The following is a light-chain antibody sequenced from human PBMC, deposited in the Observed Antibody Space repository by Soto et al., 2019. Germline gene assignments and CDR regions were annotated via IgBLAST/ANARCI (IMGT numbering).Light chain of an antibody. CDR2: GAS. CDR1: QSVSSTY. V-gene: IGKV3-15*01. CDR3: QQYNNWPWT. J-gene: IGKJ1*01. Sequence: IVLTQSPGTLSLSPGERATLSFRASQSVSSTYLAWYQQKPGQAPRLLIYGASTRATTFPARFSGSGSGTDFTLTISSLQSEDFAVYYCQQYNNWPWTFGQGTKVDIK.